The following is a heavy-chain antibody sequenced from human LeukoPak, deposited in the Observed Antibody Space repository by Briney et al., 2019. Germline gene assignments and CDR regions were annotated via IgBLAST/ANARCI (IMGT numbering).Heavy chain of an antibody. V-gene: IGHV3-23*01. D-gene: IGHD3-3*01. CDR3: AKDWYYDFWSGYSN. CDR1: GFTFSSYA. J-gene: IGHJ4*02. CDR2: ISGSGGST. Sequence: GGSLRLSCAASGFTFSSYAMSWVRQARGKGLEWVSAISGSGGSTYYADSVKGRFTISRDNSKNTLYLQMNSLRAEDTAVYYCAKDWYYDFWSGYSNWGQGTLVTVSS.